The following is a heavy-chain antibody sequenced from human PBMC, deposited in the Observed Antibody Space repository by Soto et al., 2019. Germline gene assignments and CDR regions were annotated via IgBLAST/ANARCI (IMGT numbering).Heavy chain of an antibody. CDR3: ARRDFDWSDAFDI. CDR1: GFTFSSYA. J-gene: IGHJ3*02. Sequence: GGSLRLSCAASGFTFSSYAMSWVRQAPGKGLEWVSAISGSGGSTYYADSVKGRFTISRDNSKNTLYLQMNSLRAEDTAVYYCARRDFDWSDAFDIWGQGTMVTVSS. V-gene: IGHV3-23*01. CDR2: ISGSGGST. D-gene: IGHD3-9*01.